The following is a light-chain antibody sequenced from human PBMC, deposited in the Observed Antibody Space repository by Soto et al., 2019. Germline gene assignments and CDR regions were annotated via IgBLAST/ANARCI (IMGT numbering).Light chain of an antibody. V-gene: IGKV3-15*01. CDR3: QQYNKWPLT. J-gene: IGKJ4*01. CDR1: QSVSSN. Sequence: EIVMTQSPATLSVSPGERATLSCRASQSVSSNLARYQQKPGQAPRLLIYGVSTRATGIPVRFSGSGSGTEFSLTISSLQYEDFGVYYCQQYNKWPLTFGGGTEVVI. CDR2: GVS.